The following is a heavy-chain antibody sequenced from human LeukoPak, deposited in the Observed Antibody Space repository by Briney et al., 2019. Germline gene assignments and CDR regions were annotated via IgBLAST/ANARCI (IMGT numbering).Heavy chain of an antibody. CDR3: ASGGDYYDSSGKGDY. D-gene: IGHD3-22*01. CDR2: IYSGGST. V-gene: IGHV3-53*01. Sequence: PGGSLRLSCAASGFTVSSNYMSWVRQAPGKGLEGVSVIYSGGSTYYADSVKGRFTISRDNSKNTLYLQMNSLRAEDTAVYYCASGGDYYDSSGKGDYWGQGTLVTVSS. CDR1: GFTVSSNY. J-gene: IGHJ4*02.